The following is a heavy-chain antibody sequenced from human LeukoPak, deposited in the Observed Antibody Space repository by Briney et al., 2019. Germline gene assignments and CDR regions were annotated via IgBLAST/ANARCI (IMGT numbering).Heavy chain of an antibody. CDR1: GGSFSGYY. V-gene: IGHV3-11*04. Sequence: LSLTCAVFGGSFSGYYWSWVRQAPGKGLEWVSYISSSGSTIYYADSVKGRFTISRDNAKNSLYLQMNSLRAEDTAVYYCAELGITMIGGVWGKGTTVTISS. CDR2: ISSSGSTI. D-gene: IGHD3-10*02. J-gene: IGHJ6*04. CDR3: AELGITMIGGV.